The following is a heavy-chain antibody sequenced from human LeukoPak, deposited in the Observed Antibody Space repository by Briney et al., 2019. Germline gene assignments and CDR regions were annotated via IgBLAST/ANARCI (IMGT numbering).Heavy chain of an antibody. CDR3: ARRSIAVADPFDY. Sequence: SETLSLTCTVSGGSISSGSYYWSWIRQPAGKGLEWIGRIYTSGSTNYNPSLKSRVTISVDTSKNQFSLKLSSVTAADTAVYYCARRSIAVADPFDYWGQGTLVTVSS. CDR1: GGSISSGSYY. CDR2: IYTSGST. V-gene: IGHV4-61*02. J-gene: IGHJ4*02. D-gene: IGHD6-19*01.